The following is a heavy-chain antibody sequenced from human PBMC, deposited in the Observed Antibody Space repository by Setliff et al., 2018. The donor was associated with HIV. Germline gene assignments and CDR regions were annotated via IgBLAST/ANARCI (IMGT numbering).Heavy chain of an antibody. Sequence: PSETLSLTCTVSGGSISSGSYYWSWIRQPAGKGLEWIGHIHTSGSTKYNPSLKSRVTISADTSKNQFSLNLSSVTAADTAVYYCARHRGMPGTTWYNHYMDVWGTGATVTVSS. D-gene: IGHD1-7*01. CDR1: GGSISSGSYY. J-gene: IGHJ6*03. V-gene: IGHV4-61*09. CDR2: IHTSGST. CDR3: ARHRGMPGTTWYNHYMDV.